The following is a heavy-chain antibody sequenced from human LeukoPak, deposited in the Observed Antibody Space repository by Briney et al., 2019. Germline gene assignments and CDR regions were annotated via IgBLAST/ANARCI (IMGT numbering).Heavy chain of an antibody. Sequence: ASVKVSCKTSGYTFTSYYMHWVRQAPGQGLEWMGWTSSYNRNTKYEQKFQGRVTMTTDTSTSTAYMELRSLRSDDTAVYYCARVISNPTRYYFDYWGQGTLVTVSS. CDR1: GYTFTSYY. D-gene: IGHD3-10*01. CDR3: ARVISNPTRYYFDY. V-gene: IGHV1-18*04. J-gene: IGHJ4*02. CDR2: TSSYNRNT.